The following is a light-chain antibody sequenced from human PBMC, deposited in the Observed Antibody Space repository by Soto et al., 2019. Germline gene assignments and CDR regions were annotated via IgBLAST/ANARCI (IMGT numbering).Light chain of an antibody. CDR1: DFGTYNL. Sequence: QSALTQPASVSGSPGQSIAISCIGSDFGTYNLFSWYQQHPGKAPKLIIYEGTKRPSGVSDRFSGSKSGNTASLTVSGLQAEDEADYYCQSYDSSLSGSVFGGGTKLTVL. CDR3: QSYDSSLSGSV. CDR2: EGT. J-gene: IGLJ2*01. V-gene: IGLV2-14*02.